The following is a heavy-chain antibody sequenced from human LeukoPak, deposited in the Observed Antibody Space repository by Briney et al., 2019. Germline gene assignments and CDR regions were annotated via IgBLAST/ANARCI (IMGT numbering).Heavy chain of an antibody. J-gene: IGHJ4*02. V-gene: IGHV1-2*02. D-gene: IGHD1-26*01. CDR1: GYTFTGYY. Sequence: ASVKVSCKASGYTFTGYYMHWVRQAPGQGLEWMGWINPNSGGTNYAQKFQGRVTMTRDTSISTAYMELSGLRSDDTAVYYCAKDGLFSGSYPWYFDYWGQGTLVTVSS. CDR3: AKDGLFSGSYPWYFDY. CDR2: INPNSGGT.